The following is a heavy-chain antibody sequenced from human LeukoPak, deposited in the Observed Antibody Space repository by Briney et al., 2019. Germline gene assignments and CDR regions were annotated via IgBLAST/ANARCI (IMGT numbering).Heavy chain of an antibody. CDR1: GFTFSSYW. D-gene: IGHD1-26*01. CDR2: IKQDGSEK. J-gene: IGHJ6*03. V-gene: IGHV3-7*01. Sequence: AGGSLRLSCAASGFTFSSYWMSWVRQAPGKGLEWVANIKQDGSEKYYVDSVKGRFTISRDNAKSSLYLQMNSLRAEDTAVYYCARIESVVGARTNYYYYYMDVWGKGTTVTVSS. CDR3: ARIESVVGARTNYYYYYMDV.